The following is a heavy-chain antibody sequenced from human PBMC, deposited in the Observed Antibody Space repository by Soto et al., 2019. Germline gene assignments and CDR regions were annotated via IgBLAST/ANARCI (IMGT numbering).Heavy chain of an antibody. CDR1: GFTFSSYG. Sequence: PGGSLRLSCAASGFTFSSYGMHWVRKAPGKGLEWVAVISYDGSNKYYADSVKGRFTISRDNSKNTLYLQMNSLRAEDTAVYYCAKDRVGATDYWGQGTLVTVSS. CDR2: ISYDGSNK. CDR3: AKDRVGATDY. D-gene: IGHD1-26*01. J-gene: IGHJ4*02. V-gene: IGHV3-30*18.